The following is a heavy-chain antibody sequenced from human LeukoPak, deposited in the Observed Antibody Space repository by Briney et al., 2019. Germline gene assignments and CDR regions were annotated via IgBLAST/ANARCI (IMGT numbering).Heavy chain of an antibody. J-gene: IGHJ4*02. V-gene: IGHV3-7*03. D-gene: IGHD3/OR15-3a*01. CDR3: VRGQEWTGY. Sequence: GGSLRLSCVASGFPFINYWMTWVRQAPGKGLEWVANIKPDESERYYVDSVRGRFTMSRDNSKNSVYLQMNSLRVEDTAIYYCVRGQEWTGYWGQGSQVTVSS. CDR1: GFPFINYW. CDR2: IKPDESER.